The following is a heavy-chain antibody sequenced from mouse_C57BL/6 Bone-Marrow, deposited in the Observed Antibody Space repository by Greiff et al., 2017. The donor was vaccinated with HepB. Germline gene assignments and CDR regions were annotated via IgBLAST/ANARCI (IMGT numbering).Heavy chain of an antibody. D-gene: IGHD1-1*01. CDR1: GYTFTSYG. V-gene: IGHV1-81*01. CDR3: ARPFITTVVATWDFDY. CDR2: IYPRSGNT. Sequence: LVESGAELARPGASVKLSCKASGYTFTSYGISWVKQRTGQGLEWIGEIYPRSGNTYYNEKFKGKATLTADKSSSTAYMELRSLTSEDSAVYFCARPFITTVVATWDFDYWGQGTTLTVSS. J-gene: IGHJ2*01.